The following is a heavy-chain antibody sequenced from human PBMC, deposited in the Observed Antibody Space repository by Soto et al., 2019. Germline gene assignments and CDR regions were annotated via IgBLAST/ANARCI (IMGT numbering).Heavy chain of an antibody. CDR1: GFTFSSYS. CDR3: ARAELRYFDWLPYYFDY. Sequence: GGSLRLSXAASGFTFSSYSMNWVRQAPGKGLEWVSSISSSSSYIYYADSVKGRFTISRDNAKNSLYLQMNSLRAEDTAVYYCARAELRYFDWLPYYFDYWGQGTLVTVSS. V-gene: IGHV3-21*01. D-gene: IGHD3-9*01. J-gene: IGHJ4*02. CDR2: ISSSSSYI.